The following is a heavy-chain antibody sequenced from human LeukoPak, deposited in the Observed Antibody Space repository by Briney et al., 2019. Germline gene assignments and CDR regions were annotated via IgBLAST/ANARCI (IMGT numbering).Heavy chain of an antibody. V-gene: IGHV3-23*01. J-gene: IGHJ4*02. CDR3: AKKHIAAAGGGDFDY. CDR2: ISGSGGST. D-gene: IGHD6-13*01. CDR1: GFTFSSYA. Sequence: QAGGSLRLSCAASGFTFSSYAMSWVRQAPGKGLGWVSAISGSGGSTYYADSVKGRFTISRDNSKNTLYLQMNSLRAEDTAVYYCAKKHIAAAGGGDFDYWGQGTLVTVSS.